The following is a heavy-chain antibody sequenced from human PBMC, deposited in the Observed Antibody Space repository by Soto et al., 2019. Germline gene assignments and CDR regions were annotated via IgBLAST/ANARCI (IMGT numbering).Heavy chain of an antibody. CDR3: ASQSRGAAAGTDY. CDR1: GFTVSSNY. J-gene: IGHJ4*02. CDR2: IYSGGRT. V-gene: IGHV3-66*04. D-gene: IGHD6-13*01. Sequence: EVQLVESGGGLVQPGGSLRLSCAVSGFTVSSNYMSWVRQAPGKGLEWVSVIYSGGRTNYADSVKGRFTISRDNSKNTLYLQMNSLRVEDTAVYYCASQSRGAAAGTDYWGQGTLVTVSS.